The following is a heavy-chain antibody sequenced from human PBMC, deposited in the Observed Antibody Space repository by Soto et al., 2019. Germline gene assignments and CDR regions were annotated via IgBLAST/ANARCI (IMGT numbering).Heavy chain of an antibody. J-gene: IGHJ4*02. CDR1: GFTFSSYS. Sequence: EVQLVESGGGLVKPGGSLRLSCAASGFTFSSYSMNWVRQAPGKGLEWVSSISSSSSYIYYADSVKGRFTISRDNAKNSLYLQMNSLIAEDTAVYYCARDDGYYDSSGPITVSDYWGQGTLVTVSS. V-gene: IGHV3-21*01. CDR3: ARDDGYYDSSGPITVSDY. D-gene: IGHD3-22*01. CDR2: ISSSSSYI.